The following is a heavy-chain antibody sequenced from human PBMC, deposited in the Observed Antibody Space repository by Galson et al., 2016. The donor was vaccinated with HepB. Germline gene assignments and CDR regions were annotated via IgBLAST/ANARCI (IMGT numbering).Heavy chain of an antibody. CDR3: SREMTGSYFD. Sequence: SLRLSCAASGFTFNAHWMNWVRQAPGKGLEWVANIGGDGIVSYYAESVRGRFTISRDNAKNSLYLQMNGLRVDETAVYYCSREMTGSYFDWGQGTQVTVSS. V-gene: IGHV3-7*01. J-gene: IGHJ4*02. CDR1: GFTFNAHW. CDR2: IGGDGIVS. D-gene: IGHD3-10*01.